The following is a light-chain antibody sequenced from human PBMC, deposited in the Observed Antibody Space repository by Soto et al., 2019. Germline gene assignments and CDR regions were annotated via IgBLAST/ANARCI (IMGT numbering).Light chain of an antibody. CDR1: QSISSW. Sequence: DIQITQSPSTLSASVGDRVTITCRASQSISSWLAWYQQKPGKAPKLLIYKASSLESGVPSRFSGSGSGTEFTLTISSLQPDDFATYYCQQYNSYSVRTFGQGTKVDIK. CDR3: QQYNSYSVRT. V-gene: IGKV1-5*03. J-gene: IGKJ1*01. CDR2: KAS.